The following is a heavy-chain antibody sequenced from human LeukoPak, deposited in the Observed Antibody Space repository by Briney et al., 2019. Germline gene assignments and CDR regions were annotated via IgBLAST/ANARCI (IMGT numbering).Heavy chain of an antibody. CDR1: GYSISSGYY. V-gene: IGHV4-38-2*02. J-gene: IGHJ4*02. Sequence: SETLSLTCTVSGYSISSGYYWGWIRQPPGKGLEWIGSIYHSGSTYYNPSLKSRVTISVDTSKNQFSLELSSVTAADTAVYYCARDRVYDYVWGSNNFDYWGQGTLVTVSS. D-gene: IGHD3-16*01. CDR2: IYHSGST. CDR3: ARDRVYDYVWGSNNFDY.